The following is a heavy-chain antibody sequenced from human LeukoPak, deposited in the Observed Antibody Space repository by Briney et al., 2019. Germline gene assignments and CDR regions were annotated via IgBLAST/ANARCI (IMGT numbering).Heavy chain of an antibody. D-gene: IGHD5-24*01. CDR3: AKDTGWLQFNYFDY. J-gene: IGHJ4*02. CDR2: ISGSGGST. Sequence: PGGSLRLSCAASGFTFSSYAMSWVRQAPGKGLEWVSAISGSGGSTYYADSVKGRFTISRDNSKNTLYLQMNSPRAEDTAVYYCAKDTGWLQFNYFDYWGQGTLVAVSS. CDR1: GFTFSSYA. V-gene: IGHV3-23*01.